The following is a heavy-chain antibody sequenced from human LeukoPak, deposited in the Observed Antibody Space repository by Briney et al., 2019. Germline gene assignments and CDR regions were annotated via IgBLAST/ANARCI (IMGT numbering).Heavy chain of an antibody. CDR2: ISNDGTIQ. CDR1: GFTFRAYA. D-gene: IGHD5-18*01. J-gene: IGHJ4*02. CDR3: ARRQGYSYGLIVY. Sequence: PGRSLRLSCAASGFTFRAYAMHWVRQAPGKGLEWLAVISNDGTIQYYADSVKGRFTISRDAARNSLYLQMNSLRAEDTAVYYCARRQGYSYGLIVYWGQGTLVTVSS. V-gene: IGHV3-30*04.